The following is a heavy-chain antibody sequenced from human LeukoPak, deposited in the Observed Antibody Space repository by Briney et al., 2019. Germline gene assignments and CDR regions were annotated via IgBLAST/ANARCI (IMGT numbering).Heavy chain of an antibody. J-gene: IGHJ3*02. CDR2: IYTSGST. Sequence: SETLSLTCTVSGGSISSGSYYWSWIRQPAGKGLEWIGRIYTSGSTNYNPSLKSRVTISVDTSKNQFSLKLSSVTAADTAVYYCARDSQQTLAAFDIWGQGTMVTVSS. D-gene: IGHD6-13*01. CDR1: GGSISSGSYY. V-gene: IGHV4-61*02. CDR3: ARDSQQTLAAFDI.